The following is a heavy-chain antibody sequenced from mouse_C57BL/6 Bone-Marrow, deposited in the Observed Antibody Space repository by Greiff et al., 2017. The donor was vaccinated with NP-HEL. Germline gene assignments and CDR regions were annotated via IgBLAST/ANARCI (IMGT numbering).Heavy chain of an antibody. CDR3: ARSNWYYFDY. J-gene: IGHJ2*01. CDR2: IYPSDSET. Sequence: QVQLQQPGAELVRPGSSVKLSCKASGYTFTSYWMDWVKQRPGQGLEWIGNIYPSDSETHYNQKFKDKATLTVDKSSSTAYMQLSSLTSEDSAVYYCARSNWYYFDYWGQGTTLTVSS. V-gene: IGHV1-61*01. CDR1: GYTFTSYW.